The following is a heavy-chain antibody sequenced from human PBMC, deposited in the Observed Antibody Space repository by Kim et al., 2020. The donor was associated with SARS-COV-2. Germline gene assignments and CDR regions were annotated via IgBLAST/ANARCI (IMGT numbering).Heavy chain of an antibody. D-gene: IGHD3-10*01. CDR1: GYTFTDYA. CDR3: ARESRVIQWFRESRRFDY. V-gene: IGHV7-4-1*02. J-gene: IGHJ4*02. Sequence: ASVKVSCKASGYTFTDYAINWVRQAPGQGLEWMGRINTNTGNPTYAQGFTGRFVFSLDTSVSTAYLQISSLKAADSVVYYCARESRVIQWFRESRRFDYWGRGTLVTVSS. CDR2: INTNTGNP.